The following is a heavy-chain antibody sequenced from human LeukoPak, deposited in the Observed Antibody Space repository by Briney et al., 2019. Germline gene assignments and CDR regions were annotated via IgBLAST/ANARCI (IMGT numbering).Heavy chain of an antibody. V-gene: IGHV3-21*01. CDR2: ISSSSSYI. CDR3: ARGDLDTAMVRRYYFDY. J-gene: IGHJ4*02. D-gene: IGHD5-18*01. CDR1: GFTFDDYG. Sequence: PGGSLRLSCAASGFTFDDYGMSWVRQAPGKGLEWVSSISSSSSYIYYADSVKGRFTISRDNAKNSLYLQMNSLRAEDTAVYYCARGDLDTAMVRRYYFDYWGQGTLVTVSS.